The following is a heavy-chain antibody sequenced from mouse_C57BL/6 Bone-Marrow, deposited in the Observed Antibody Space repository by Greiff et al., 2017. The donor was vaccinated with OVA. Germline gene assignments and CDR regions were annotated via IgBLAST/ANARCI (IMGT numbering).Heavy chain of an antibody. CDR3: ARYSLTGFDY. V-gene: IGHV1-52*01. CDR1: GYTLTSYR. Sequence: VQLQQPGAELVRPGSSVKLSCKASGYTLTSYRMHWVKQRPIQGLEWIGNIDPSDSETHYNQKFKDKATLTVDKSSSTAYMQLSSLTSEDSAVYYCARYSLTGFDYWGQGTTLTVSS. CDR2: IDPSDSET. J-gene: IGHJ2*01. D-gene: IGHD4-1*01.